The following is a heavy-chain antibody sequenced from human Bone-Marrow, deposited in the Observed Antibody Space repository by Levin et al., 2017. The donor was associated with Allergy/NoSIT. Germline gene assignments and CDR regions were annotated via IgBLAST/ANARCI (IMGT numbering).Heavy chain of an antibody. CDR3: ARYNYEYNALDI. CDR2: IGTAGDT. D-gene: IGHD5-18*01. J-gene: IGHJ3*02. Sequence: GGSLRLSCAASGFTFRTHDMHWVRQGTGKGLEWVATIGTAGDTYYPDSVRGRFTISRENAKNSLYLQMNGLSAGDTAVYYCARYNYEYNALDIRGQGTMVTVSS. V-gene: IGHV3-13*01. CDR1: GFTFRTHD.